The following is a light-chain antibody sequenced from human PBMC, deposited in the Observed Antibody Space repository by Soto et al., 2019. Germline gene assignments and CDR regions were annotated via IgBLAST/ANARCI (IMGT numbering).Light chain of an antibody. CDR2: GAS. V-gene: IGKV3-15*01. CDR1: QSVTSS. Sequence: EIVMTQSPATLSVSPGERATLSCRASQSVTSSLAWYQQKPGRAPRLLIYGASTRATGIPARFSGSGSGTEFTLTISNXQSEDFALYYCQHYFNWPYTFGQGTKVDIK. J-gene: IGKJ2*01. CDR3: QHYFNWPYT.